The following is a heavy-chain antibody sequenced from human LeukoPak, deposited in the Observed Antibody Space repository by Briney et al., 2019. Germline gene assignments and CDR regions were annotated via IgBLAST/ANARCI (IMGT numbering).Heavy chain of an antibody. CDR3: AKDLGTGSTGFD. D-gene: IGHD3-10*01. J-gene: IGHJ1*01. Sequence: PSETLSLTCTVSGAPIRNYYWSGTRQPAGKALEWIGRMYFTGETYYNPSLKSRLSMSVDTSNNQISMRLNSVTAADTATYYCAKDLGTGSTGFDWGPGTRVTVSS. V-gene: IGHV4-4*07. CDR1: GAPIRNYY. CDR2: MYFTGET.